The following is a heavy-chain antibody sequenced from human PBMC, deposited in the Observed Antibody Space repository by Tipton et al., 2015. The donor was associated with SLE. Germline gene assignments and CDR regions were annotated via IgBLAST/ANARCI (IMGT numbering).Heavy chain of an antibody. J-gene: IGHJ5*02. V-gene: IGHV4-61*02. CDR2: IYSSGTT. CDR1: GGSVSSTNYY. D-gene: IGHD4-11*01. Sequence: TLSLTCTVSGGSVSSTNYYWSWIRQPAGRGLEWIGRIYSSGTTNYNPSLKSRLSISIDTSNNQFSLKLNSVTAADTAVYYCARDGDYSDSIYKWFDPWGQGTLVTVSS. CDR3: ARDGDYSDSIYKWFDP.